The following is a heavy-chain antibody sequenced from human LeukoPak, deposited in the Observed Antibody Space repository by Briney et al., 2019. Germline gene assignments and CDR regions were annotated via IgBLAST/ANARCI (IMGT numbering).Heavy chain of an antibody. V-gene: IGHV3-66*01. D-gene: IGHD3-10*01. Sequence: GGSLRLSCAAPGFTVSSNYMSWVRQAPGKGLEWVSVIYSGGSTYYADSVKGRFTISRDNSKNTLYLQMNSLRAEDTAVYYCAREYYYGSGSYYPWGQGTLVTVSS. CDR1: GFTVSSNY. CDR3: AREYYYGSGSYYP. J-gene: IGHJ5*02. CDR2: IYSGGST.